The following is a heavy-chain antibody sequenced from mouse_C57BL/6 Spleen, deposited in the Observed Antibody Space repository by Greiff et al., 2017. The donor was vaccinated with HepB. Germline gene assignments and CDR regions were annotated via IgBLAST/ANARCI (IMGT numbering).Heavy chain of an antibody. D-gene: IGHD1-1*01. Sequence: VQLQQPGAELVRPGSSVKLSCKASGYTFTSYWMHWVKQRPIQGLEWIGNIDPSDSETHYNQKFKDKATLTVDKSSSTAYMQLSSLTSEDSAVYYCAKERHYYGSSYYFDYWGQGTTLTVSS. J-gene: IGHJ2*01. CDR2: IDPSDSET. CDR1: GYTFTSYW. V-gene: IGHV1-52*01. CDR3: AKERHYYGSSYYFDY.